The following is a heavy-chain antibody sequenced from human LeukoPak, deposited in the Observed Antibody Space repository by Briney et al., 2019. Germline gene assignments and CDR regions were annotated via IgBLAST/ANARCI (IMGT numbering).Heavy chain of an antibody. CDR1: GYTFTSYG. Sequence: GASVKVSCKASGYTFTSYGISWVRQAPGQGLEWMGWISAYNGNTNYAQKLQGRVTMTTDTSTSTAYMELRSLRSDDTAVYYCARPYWERITIFGVVNDAFDIWGQGTMVTVSS. CDR3: ARPYWERITIFGVVNDAFDI. V-gene: IGHV1-18*01. J-gene: IGHJ3*02. D-gene: IGHD3-3*01. CDR2: ISAYNGNT.